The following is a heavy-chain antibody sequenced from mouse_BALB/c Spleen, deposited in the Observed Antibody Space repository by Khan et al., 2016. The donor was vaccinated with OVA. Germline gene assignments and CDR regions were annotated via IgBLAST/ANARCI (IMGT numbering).Heavy chain of an antibody. D-gene: IGHD2-10*01. J-gene: IGHJ4*01. CDR1: GFSLTNYG. CDR3: ARQPYYHYNIMDY. CDR2: IWSDGST. V-gene: IGHV2-6-1*01. Sequence: QVQLQQSGPGLVAPSQSLSITCTISGFSLTNYGIHWVRQPPGKGLEWLVMIWSDGSTTYNSALKSSLSISKDNSKSQVFLKMNSLQTDYTAMYYCARQPYYHYNIMDYWGQGTSVTVSS.